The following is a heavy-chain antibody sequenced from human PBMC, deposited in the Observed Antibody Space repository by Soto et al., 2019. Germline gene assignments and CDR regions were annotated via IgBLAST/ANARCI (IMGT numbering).Heavy chain of an antibody. V-gene: IGHV4-59*01. CDR3: ARDRQSGRQLGWFDP. J-gene: IGHJ5*02. CDR2: IYYSGST. D-gene: IGHD6-6*01. CDR1: GGSISSYY. Sequence: TSETLSLTCTVSGGSISSYYWSWIRQPPGKGLEWIGYIYYSGSTNYNPSLKSRVTISVDTSKNQFSLKLSSVTAADTAVYYCARDRQSGRQLGWFDPWGQGTLVTVSS.